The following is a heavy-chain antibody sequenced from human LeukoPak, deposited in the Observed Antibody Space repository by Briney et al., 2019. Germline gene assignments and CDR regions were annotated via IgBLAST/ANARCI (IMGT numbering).Heavy chain of an antibody. CDR3: AKKTPGNYPYDY. V-gene: IGHV3-23*01. CDR1: GFTFTSTP. J-gene: IGHJ4*02. Sequence: GGSLRLSCVVSGFTFTSTPMNWVRQAPGKGPEWVSASGTGGDTYYADSVKGWFTISRDNSKNTLYLQMTNLRVEDTAVYYCAKKTPGNYPYDYWGQGTLVAVSP. CDR2: SGTGGDT. D-gene: IGHD3-22*01.